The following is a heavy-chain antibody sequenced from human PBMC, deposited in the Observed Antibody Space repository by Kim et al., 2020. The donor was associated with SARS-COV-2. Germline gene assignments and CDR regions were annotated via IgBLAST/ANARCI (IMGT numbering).Heavy chain of an antibody. J-gene: IGHJ4*02. CDR3: TTEPIHYDSSGYYFFDY. Sequence: AKGRITISRDDSKNTLYMQMNSLKTEDTAVYYCTTEPIHYDSSGYYFFDYWGQGTLVTVSS. V-gene: IGHV3-15*01. D-gene: IGHD3-22*01.